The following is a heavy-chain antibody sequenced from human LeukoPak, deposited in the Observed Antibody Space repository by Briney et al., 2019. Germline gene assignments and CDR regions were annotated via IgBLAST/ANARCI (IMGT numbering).Heavy chain of an antibody. CDR1: GGSISSSSYY. V-gene: IGHV4-39*01. CDR3: ARQCVNSSGWYMGGYYMDV. J-gene: IGHJ6*03. D-gene: IGHD6-19*01. CDR2: IYYSGST. Sequence: PSETLSLTCTVSGGSISSSSYYWGWIRQPPGKGLEGIGSIYYSGSTYYNPSLKSRVTISVDTSKNQFSLTLSSVTAADTAVYYCARQCVNSSGWYMGGYYMDVWGKGTTVTVSS.